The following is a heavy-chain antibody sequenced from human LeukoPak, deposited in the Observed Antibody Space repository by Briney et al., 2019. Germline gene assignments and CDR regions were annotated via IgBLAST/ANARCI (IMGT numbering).Heavy chain of an antibody. Sequence: GGSLRLSCAASGFTFSSYAMSWVRQAPGKGLEWVSAISGSDGYTHYADSVNGRFAISKDHSNNTLYLQINTLTAEDTCVYYCDNRATPNGYYRGHYFDYWGHGTPVTVSS. CDR3: DNRATPNGYYRGHYFDY. D-gene: IGHD4-17*01. CDR1: GFTFSSYA. J-gene: IGHJ4*01. V-gene: IGHV3-23*01. CDR2: ISGSDGYT.